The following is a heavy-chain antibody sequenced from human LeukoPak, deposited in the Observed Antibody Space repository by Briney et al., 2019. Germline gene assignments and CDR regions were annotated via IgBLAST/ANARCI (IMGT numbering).Heavy chain of an antibody. J-gene: IGHJ4*02. V-gene: IGHV3-53*05. CDR3: AKGRMNTVTPDY. CDR1: GFSVSSNY. CDR2: IYSGGGT. Sequence: GGSLRLSCAASGFSVSSNYMSWVRQAPGKGLEWVSVIYSGGGTYYADSVKGRFTISRDNSKNTLYLQMNSLRAEDTAVYYCAKGRMNTVTPDYWGQGTLVTVSS. D-gene: IGHD4-11*01.